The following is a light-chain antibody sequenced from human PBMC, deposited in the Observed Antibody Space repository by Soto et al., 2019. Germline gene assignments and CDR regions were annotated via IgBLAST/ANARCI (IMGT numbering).Light chain of an antibody. CDR3: QQRSNSWT. V-gene: IGKV3-11*01. Sequence: EIVLTQSPDTLSLSPGKRATLSCRASQSVGTYLALFQQKPGQAPRLLIYDASNRATGIPARFSGSGSGTDFTLTISSLEPEDFAVYYCQQRSNSWTFGQGTKVEIK. CDR1: QSVGTY. J-gene: IGKJ1*01. CDR2: DAS.